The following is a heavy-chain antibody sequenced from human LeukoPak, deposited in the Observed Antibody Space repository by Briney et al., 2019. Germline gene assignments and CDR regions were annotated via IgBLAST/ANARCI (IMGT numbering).Heavy chain of an antibody. Sequence: PSETLSLTCTVSGGSIRDYYWSWIRQPAGKGLEWIGRIYISGSSNYNPSLKSRVTMSVDTSKNQFSLKLSSVTAADTAVYYCARYAAGTIFVPYYMDVWGKGTTVTVSS. CDR1: GGSIRDYY. V-gene: IGHV4-4*07. CDR2: IYISGSS. J-gene: IGHJ6*03. D-gene: IGHD3-3*01. CDR3: ARYAAGTIFVPYYMDV.